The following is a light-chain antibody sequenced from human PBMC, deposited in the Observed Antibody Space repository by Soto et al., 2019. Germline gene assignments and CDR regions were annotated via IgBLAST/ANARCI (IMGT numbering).Light chain of an antibody. J-gene: IGLJ1*01. V-gene: IGLV7-46*01. Sequence: QAVVTQEPSLTVSPGGTVTLTCGSSTGAVTSGHCPHWFQQKPGQAPRTLIYDTSNQHSWKPARFSGTLLGGKAALTLSGAQSEDEADYYCLVIFTGVGEVFGTGTKLTVL. CDR2: DTS. CDR1: TGAVTSGHC. CDR3: LVIFTGVGEV.